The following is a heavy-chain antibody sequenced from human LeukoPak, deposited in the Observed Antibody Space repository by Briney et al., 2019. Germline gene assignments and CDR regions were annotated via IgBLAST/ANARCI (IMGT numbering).Heavy chain of an antibody. Sequence: GGSLRLSCAASGFTFSNYWMSWVRQAPGKGLEWVANIKQDGSEKFYVDSVKGRLTISRDNAKNSLYLQMNSLRIEDTAVYYCARVQGSSGPGIFEYWGQGTLVTVSS. D-gene: IGHD6-19*01. V-gene: IGHV3-7*01. CDR3: ARVQGSSGPGIFEY. J-gene: IGHJ4*02. CDR1: GFTFSNYW. CDR2: IKQDGSEK.